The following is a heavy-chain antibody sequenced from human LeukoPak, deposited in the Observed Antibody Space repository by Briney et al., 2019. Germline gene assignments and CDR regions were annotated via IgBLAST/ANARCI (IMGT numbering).Heavy chain of an antibody. V-gene: IGHV1-2*06. CDR1: GYTFTGYY. CDR2: INPNSGGT. CDR3: ARGYNWNAIYFDY. D-gene: IGHD1-1*01. Sequence: ASVKVSCKASGYTFTGYYMHWVRQAPGQGLEWMGRINPNSGGTNYAQKFQGRVTMTRDTSISTAYMELSRLRSDDTAVYYCARGYNWNAIYFDYWGQGTLVTVSS. J-gene: IGHJ4*02.